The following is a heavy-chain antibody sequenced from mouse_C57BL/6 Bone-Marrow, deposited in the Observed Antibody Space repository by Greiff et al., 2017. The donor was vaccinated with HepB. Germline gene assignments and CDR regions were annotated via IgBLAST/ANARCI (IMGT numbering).Heavy chain of an antibody. V-gene: IGHV1-75*01. CDR3: ARGDLLRSLYWYFDV. J-gene: IGHJ1*03. D-gene: IGHD1-1*01. Sequence: VQLQQSGPELVKPGASVKISCKASGYTFTDYYINWVKQRPGQGLEWIGWIFPGSGSTYYNEKFKGKATLTVDKSSSTAYMLLSSLTSEDSAVYFSARGDLLRSLYWYFDVWGTGTTVTVSS. CDR1: GYTFTDYY. CDR2: IFPGSGST.